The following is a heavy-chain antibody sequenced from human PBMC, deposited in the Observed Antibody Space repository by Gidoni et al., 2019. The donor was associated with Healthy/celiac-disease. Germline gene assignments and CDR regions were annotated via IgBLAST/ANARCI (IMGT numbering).Heavy chain of an antibody. V-gene: IGHV2-5*02. D-gene: IGHD6-19*01. CDR3: AHLGLRVAALIGGFDY. Sequence: QITLKESGPTLVKPTQTLTLTCTFSGFSLSTSGVGVGWIRQPPGKALEWLALIYWDDDKRYSPSLKSRLTITKDTSKNHVVLTMTNMDPVDTATYYCAHLGLRVAALIGGFDYWGQGTLVTVSS. CDR2: IYWDDDK. J-gene: IGHJ4*02. CDR1: GFSLSTSGVG.